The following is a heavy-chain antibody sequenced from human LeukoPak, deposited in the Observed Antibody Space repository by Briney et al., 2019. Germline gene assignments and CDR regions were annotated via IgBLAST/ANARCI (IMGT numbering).Heavy chain of an antibody. CDR3: ASYRSPDSSGYYAYFQH. V-gene: IGHV4-31*03. CDR1: DDSISSGGYY. Sequence: SETLSLTCTVSDDSISSGGYYWSWIRQHPGKGLEWIGYIYYSGSTYYNPSLKSRVTISVDTSKNQFSLKLSSVTAADTAVYYCASYRSPDSSGYYAYFQHWGQGTLVTVSS. J-gene: IGHJ1*01. CDR2: IYYSGST. D-gene: IGHD3-22*01.